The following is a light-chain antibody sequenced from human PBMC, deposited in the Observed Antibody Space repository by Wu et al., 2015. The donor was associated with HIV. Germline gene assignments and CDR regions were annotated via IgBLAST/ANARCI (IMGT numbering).Light chain of an antibody. Sequence: IMMTQSPATLSMSPGERATLSCRASQSVSRDLAWYQQKPGQAPRLLIYDASTRATGVPARFSGSGSGTEFTLTISGIQSEDFAVYYCQQYHKWPPITFGQGARLEIK. J-gene: IGKJ5*01. CDR3: QQYHKWPPIT. CDR2: DAS. V-gene: IGKV3-15*01. CDR1: QSVSRD.